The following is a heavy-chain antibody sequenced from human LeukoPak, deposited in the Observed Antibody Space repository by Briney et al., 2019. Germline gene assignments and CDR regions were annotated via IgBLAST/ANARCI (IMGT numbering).Heavy chain of an antibody. Sequence: SETLSLTCTVSGGSISSYYWSWIRQPPEKGLEWIGYIYYSGSTNYNPSLKSRVTISIDTSKNQFSLNLSSVSAAYTAVYYCARRSYSHGYSDYFDYWGQGTLVTVS. V-gene: IGHV4-59*08. D-gene: IGHD5-18*01. CDR2: IYYSGST. CDR3: ARRSYSHGYSDYFDY. J-gene: IGHJ4*02. CDR1: GGSISSYY.